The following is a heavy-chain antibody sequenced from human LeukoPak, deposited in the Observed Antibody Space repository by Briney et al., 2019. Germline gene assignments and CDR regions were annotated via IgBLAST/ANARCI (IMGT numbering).Heavy chain of an antibody. V-gene: IGHV3-74*01. CDR2: INSDGSGT. CDR1: GFTVSDNY. J-gene: IGHJ3*02. CDR3: AREAVESDAFDI. D-gene: IGHD4-23*01. Sequence: TGGSLRLSCVASGFTVSDNYMSWVRQAPGKGLVWVSRINSDGSGTHYADSVKGRFAISRDNAKNTLSLQMNSLRADDTAIYYCAREAVESDAFDIWGRGTMVTVSS.